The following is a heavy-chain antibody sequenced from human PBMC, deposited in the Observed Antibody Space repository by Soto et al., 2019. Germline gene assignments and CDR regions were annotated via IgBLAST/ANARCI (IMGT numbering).Heavy chain of an antibody. V-gene: IGHV1-46*01. CDR1: GYPFTSYH. CDR3: ARGREYTFGYYWFDP. CDR2: INPSEGRT. D-gene: IGHD5-12*01. Sequence: QVQLVQSGAAVRKPGASVNLSCQTSGYPFTSYHMHWVRQAPGQGLEWMGVINPSEGRTRYSQKFQDRVTMTRDTSTSTVYMDLTSLRSEDTATYFCARGREYTFGYYWFDPWGQGTLVTVSS. J-gene: IGHJ5*02.